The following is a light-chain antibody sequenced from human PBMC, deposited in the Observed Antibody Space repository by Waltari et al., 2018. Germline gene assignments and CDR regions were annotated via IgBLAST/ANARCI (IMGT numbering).Light chain of an antibody. CDR3: QQYYSSLT. Sequence: DIVMTQSPDSLAVSLGERATIHCKPSQGVLYSSNNKNYLAWYQQKPGLPPKLLIYWASTRESGVPDRFSGSGSGTDFTLTISSLQAEDVAIYYCQQYYSSLTFGGGTKVEIK. J-gene: IGKJ4*01. CDR1: QGVLYSSNNKNY. CDR2: WAS. V-gene: IGKV4-1*01.